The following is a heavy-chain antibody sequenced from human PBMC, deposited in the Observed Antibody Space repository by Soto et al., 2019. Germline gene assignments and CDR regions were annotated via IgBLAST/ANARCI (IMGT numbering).Heavy chain of an antibody. V-gene: IGHV4-39*01. CDR2: IDNGGNT. D-gene: IGHD2-21*01. Sequence: PSETLSLTCTVSGRTFSINADFWYLAWIRQPPGKGLEWIGSIDNGGNTYYNPPLKSRVIISEDTSKNQFSLSLNSVTAADTAVYYRVKRSLLVAPTWGRGSLVT. J-gene: IGHJ4*02. CDR1: GRTFSINADF. CDR3: VKRSLLVAPT.